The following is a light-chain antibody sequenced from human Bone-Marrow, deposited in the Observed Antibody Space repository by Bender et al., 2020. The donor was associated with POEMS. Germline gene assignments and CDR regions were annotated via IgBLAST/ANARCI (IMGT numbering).Light chain of an antibody. V-gene: IGLV2-8*01. CDR2: EVT. CDR1: SSDVGGYNY. Sequence: QSALTQPPSASGSPGQSVTISCTGTSSDVGGYNYVSWYQQHPGKAPKLMIFEVTKRPSGVPGRFSGSKSGNTASLTISGLQAEDEADYYCSSYAGGNNCVFGGGTKLTVL. J-gene: IGLJ3*02. CDR3: SSYAGGNNCV.